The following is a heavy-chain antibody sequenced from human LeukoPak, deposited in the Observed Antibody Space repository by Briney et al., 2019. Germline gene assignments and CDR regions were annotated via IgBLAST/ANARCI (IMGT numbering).Heavy chain of an antibody. V-gene: IGHV3-23*01. D-gene: IGHD6-19*01. J-gene: IGHJ4*02. Sequence: GGSLRLSCAASGFTFSSYGMSWVRQAPGKGLEWVSAISGSGGSTYYADSVKGRFTISRDNSKNTLYLQMNSLRAEDTAVYYCAKSSSGWHRFGAWGQGTLVTVSS. CDR1: GFTFSSYG. CDR3: AKSSSGWHRFGA. CDR2: ISGSGGST.